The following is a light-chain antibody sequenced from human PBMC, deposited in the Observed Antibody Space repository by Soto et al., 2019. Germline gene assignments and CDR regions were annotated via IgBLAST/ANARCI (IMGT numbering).Light chain of an antibody. V-gene: IGLV2-11*01. CDR1: SSDIGDYDY. CDR3: CSYVGSNTLYV. CDR2: DVT. Sequence: LTQPRSVSGSPGQSLTISCSGSSSDIGDYDYVSWYQQHPGKAPTLLIYDVTKRPSGVPDRFSGSKSGDTASLTISGLQAGDEGNYYCCSYVGSNTLYVFGTGTKVTVL. J-gene: IGLJ1*01.